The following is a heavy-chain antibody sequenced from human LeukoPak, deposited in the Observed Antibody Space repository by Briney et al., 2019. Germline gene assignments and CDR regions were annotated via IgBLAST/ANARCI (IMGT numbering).Heavy chain of an antibody. J-gene: IGHJ3*02. D-gene: IGHD6-19*01. CDR1: GFTFSSYA. Sequence: GGSLRLSCAASGFTFSSYAMSWVRQAPGKGLEWVSAISGSGGSTYYADSVKGRFTISRDNSKNTLYLQMNSLRAEDTAVYYCAKESSPYSSGPRGAFDIWGQGIMVTVSS. CDR3: AKESSPYSSGPRGAFDI. V-gene: IGHV3-23*01. CDR2: ISGSGGST.